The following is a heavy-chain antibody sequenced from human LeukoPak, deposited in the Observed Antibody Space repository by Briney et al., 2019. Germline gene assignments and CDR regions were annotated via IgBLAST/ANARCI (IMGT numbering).Heavy chain of an antibody. CDR2: ISGSGVST. CDR1: GFTFSSYD. J-gene: IGHJ5*02. CDR3: AKDPRWLYVAAVGFDP. Sequence: PGGSLRLSCAASGFTFSSYDMSWVRQAPGKGLEWVSAISGSGVSTNYADSVKGRFTIYRDNSKNTLYLQMMRLRAEDTAVYYCAKDPRWLYVAAVGFDPWGQGTLVTVSS. V-gene: IGHV3-23*01. D-gene: IGHD6-13*01.